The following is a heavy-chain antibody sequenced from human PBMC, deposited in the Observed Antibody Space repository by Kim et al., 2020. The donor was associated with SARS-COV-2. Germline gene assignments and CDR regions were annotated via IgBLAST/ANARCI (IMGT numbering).Heavy chain of an antibody. CDR1: GFTFSSYA. Sequence: GGSLRLSCAASGFTFSSYAMHWVRQAPDKGLEWVAVISYDGSNKYYADSVKGRFTISRDNSKNTLYLQMNSLRAEDTAVYYCARDLVLAIFDYWGQGTLVTVSS. J-gene: IGHJ4*02. CDR3: ARDLVLAIFDY. V-gene: IGHV3-30*04. D-gene: IGHD3-3*02. CDR2: ISYDGSNK.